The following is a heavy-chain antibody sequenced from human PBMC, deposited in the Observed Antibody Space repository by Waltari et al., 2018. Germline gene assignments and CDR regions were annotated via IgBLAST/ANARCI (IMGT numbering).Heavy chain of an antibody. CDR3: ARAPPPRRLRIPVNYGMDF. Sequence: QVQLQQWGTGLLKPAETLSLSCGVSGGSFRAYYWTWIRQPPGKGLGWIGEINQSGTTNFHPSLKSQITISVDTSKNQFSEKLKYVTAADTSVYYCARAPPPRRLRIPVNYGMDFWSQGTTVIVSS. CDR2: INQSGTT. V-gene: IGHV4-34*01. J-gene: IGHJ6*02. CDR1: GGSFRAYY. D-gene: IGHD2-2*02.